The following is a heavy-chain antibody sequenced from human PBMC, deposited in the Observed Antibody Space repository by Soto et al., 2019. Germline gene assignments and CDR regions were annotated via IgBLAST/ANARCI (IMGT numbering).Heavy chain of an antibody. CDR2: TYCRSKWYN. CDR1: GDSVSSNSAA. V-gene: IGHV6-1*01. CDR3: ATWRFDY. Sequence: SQTLSLTCTISGDSVSSNSAAWNWIRHSPSRGLEWLGRTYCRSKWYNDYAVSMRSRITINPDTTKNQFSLQLNSATPEDTAVYYCATWRFDYWGQGTLVTIS. J-gene: IGHJ4*02.